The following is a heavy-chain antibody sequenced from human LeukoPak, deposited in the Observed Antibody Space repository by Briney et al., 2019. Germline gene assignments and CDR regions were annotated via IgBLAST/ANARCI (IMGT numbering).Heavy chain of an antibody. Sequence: SVKVSCKASGGTFSSYAISWVRQAPGQGLEWMRRIIPIFGTANYAQKFQGRVTITTDESTSTAYMELSSLRSEDTAVYYCASSSPYGDYGKDDYWGQGTLLTVSS. J-gene: IGHJ4*02. D-gene: IGHD4-17*01. CDR1: GGTFSSYA. V-gene: IGHV1-69*05. CDR2: IIPIFGTA. CDR3: ASSSPYGDYGKDDY.